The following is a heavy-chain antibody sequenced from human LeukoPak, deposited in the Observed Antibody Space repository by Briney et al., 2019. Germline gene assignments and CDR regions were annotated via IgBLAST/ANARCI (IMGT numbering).Heavy chain of an antibody. J-gene: IGHJ4*02. CDR1: GYSFTSYW. Sequence: PGESLKISCKGSGYSFTSYWIGWVRQMPGKGLEWMGIIYPGDSDTRYSPPFQGQVTISADKSISTAYLQWSSLKASDTAMYYCTARGVDYYGSGSYSDYWGQGTLVTVSS. D-gene: IGHD3-10*01. CDR2: IYPGDSDT. CDR3: TARGVDYYGSGSYSDY. V-gene: IGHV5-51*01.